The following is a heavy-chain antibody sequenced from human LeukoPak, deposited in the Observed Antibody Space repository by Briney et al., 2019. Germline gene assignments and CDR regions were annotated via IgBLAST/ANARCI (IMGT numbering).Heavy chain of an antibody. V-gene: IGHV1-2*06. D-gene: IGHD3-22*01. CDR1: GYTFTGYY. Sequence: GASVKVSCKASGYTFTGYYMHWVRQAPGQGLEWMGRINPNSGGTNYAQKFQGRVTVTRDTSISTAYMELSRLRSDDTAVYYCARALVYYYDSSGYPLDYWGQGTLVTVSS. CDR2: INPNSGGT. J-gene: IGHJ4*02. CDR3: ARALVYYYDSSGYPLDY.